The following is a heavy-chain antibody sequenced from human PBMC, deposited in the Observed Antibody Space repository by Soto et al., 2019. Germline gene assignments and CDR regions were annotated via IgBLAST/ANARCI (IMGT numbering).Heavy chain of an antibody. V-gene: IGHV4-4*07. CDR2: IYPTGST. D-gene: IGHD3-16*02. CDR1: GDSFSNYY. J-gene: IGHJ4*02. Sequence: SETLSLTCTVSGDSFSNYYCNWVRKSAGKGLEWIGRIYPTGSTTYNPSLKSRLTMSVDTSKNQFSLRLTSMTAADTAVYYCARRGTYRWGHFDYWGQGTQVTVSS. CDR3: ARRGTYRWGHFDY.